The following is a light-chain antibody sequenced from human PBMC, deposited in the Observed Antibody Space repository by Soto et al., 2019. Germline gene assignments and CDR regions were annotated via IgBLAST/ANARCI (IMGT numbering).Light chain of an antibody. Sequence: QSVLTQPPSVSGSPGQSVAISCTGTSSDVGSYNRVSWYQQPPGTAPKVMIYEVSNRPSGVPDRFSGSKSGNTASLTISGLQAEYEADYYCSSYTGSNTYVFGTGTKVTVL. CDR3: SSYTGSNTYV. CDR2: EVS. V-gene: IGLV2-18*02. CDR1: SSDVGSYNR. J-gene: IGLJ1*01.